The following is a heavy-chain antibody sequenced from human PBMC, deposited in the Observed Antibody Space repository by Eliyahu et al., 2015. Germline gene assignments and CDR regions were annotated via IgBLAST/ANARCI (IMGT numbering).Heavy chain of an antibody. Sequence: QLQLQESGPGLVKPSETLSLTCTVSGGSISSSSYYWGWIRQPPGKGLEWIGSIYYSGGTYYNPSLKSRVTISVDTSKNQFSLKLSSVTAADTAVYYCARRRPMIFGDYYYGMDVWGQGTTVTVSS. J-gene: IGHJ6*02. V-gene: IGHV4-39*01. D-gene: IGHD3/OR15-3a*01. CDR1: GGSISSSSYY. CDR3: ARRRPMIFGDYYYGMDV. CDR2: IYYSGGT.